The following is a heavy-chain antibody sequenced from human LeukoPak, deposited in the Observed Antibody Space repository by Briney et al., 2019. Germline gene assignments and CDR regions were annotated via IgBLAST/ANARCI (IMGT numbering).Heavy chain of an antibody. Sequence: GGSLRLSCAVSGFTFRIYAMSWVRQAPGKGLEWVSTLSSSGVNTYYADSVKGRFTISRDNSKNTLYLQMNSLRAEDTAVYYCASRIATAGSVDYWGQGTLVTVSS. CDR2: LSSSGVNT. CDR3: ASRIATAGSVDY. CDR1: GFTFRIYA. D-gene: IGHD6-13*01. J-gene: IGHJ4*02. V-gene: IGHV3-23*01.